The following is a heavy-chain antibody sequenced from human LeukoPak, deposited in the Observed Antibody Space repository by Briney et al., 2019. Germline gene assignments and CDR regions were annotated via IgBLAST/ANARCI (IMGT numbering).Heavy chain of an antibody. V-gene: IGHV3-23*01. J-gene: IGHJ4*02. Sequence: GGSLRLSCAASGFTFSSYAMSWARQAPGKGLEWVSAISGSGGSTYYADSVKGRFTISRDNSKNTLYLQMNSLRAEDTAVYYCAPRPGYCSSTSCHEGRDWGQGTLVTVSS. CDR1: GFTFSSYA. CDR3: APRPGYCSSTSCHEGRD. D-gene: IGHD2-2*03. CDR2: ISGSGGST.